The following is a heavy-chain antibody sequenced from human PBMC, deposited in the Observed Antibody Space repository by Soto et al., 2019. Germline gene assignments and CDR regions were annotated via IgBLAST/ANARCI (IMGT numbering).Heavy chain of an antibody. CDR3: ARDHGGYCSGGTCYNYFDY. V-gene: IGHV1-46*01. J-gene: IGHJ4*02. CDR2: INPGDGTV. CDR1: GYTFASYY. Sequence: ASVKVSCKASGYTFASYYLHWVRQAPGQGLEWMGIINPGDGTVTYAQKFQGRVIMTRDTSTSTVYMELSSLRSEDTAVYYCARDHGGYCSGGTCYNYFDYWGQGALVTVSS. D-gene: IGHD2-15*01.